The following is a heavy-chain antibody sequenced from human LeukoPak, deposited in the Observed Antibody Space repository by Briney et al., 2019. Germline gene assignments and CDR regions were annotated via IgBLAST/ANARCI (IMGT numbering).Heavy chain of an antibody. Sequence: GGSLRLSCAASGFTFNTYTLNWVRQAPGQGLEWLSSISSSSSYIFYADSVKGRFTISRDNAKNSLYLQMDSLSAEDTAVYYCVREYSINHFLTPAFDYWGPGTLVTVSS. V-gene: IGHV3-21*01. D-gene: IGHD3-3*02. J-gene: IGHJ4*02. CDR1: GFTFNTYT. CDR3: VREYSINHFLTPAFDY. CDR2: ISSSSSYI.